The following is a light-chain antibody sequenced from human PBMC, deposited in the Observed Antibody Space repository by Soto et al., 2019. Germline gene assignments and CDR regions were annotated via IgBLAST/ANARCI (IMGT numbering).Light chain of an antibody. Sequence: QSVLTQSPSASASLGASVKLTSTLSSGHSDYGIAWHQQQPDKGPRYLMKLNRDGSHNKGDGIPDRFSGSNSGAERYLIISSLQSDDEADSYCQTWDTVVVFGGGTKLTVL. CDR1: SGHSDYG. V-gene: IGLV4-69*01. CDR2: LNRDGSH. CDR3: QTWDTVVV. J-gene: IGLJ2*01.